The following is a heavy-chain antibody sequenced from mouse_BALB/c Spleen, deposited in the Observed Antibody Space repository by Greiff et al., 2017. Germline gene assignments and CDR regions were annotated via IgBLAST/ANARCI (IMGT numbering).Heavy chain of an antibody. J-gene: IGHJ3*01. CDR3: AREGRYAFAY. CDR1: GYAFTNYL. CDR2: INPGSGGT. Sequence: QVQLKESGAELVRPGTSVKVSCKASGYAFTNYLIEWVKQRPGQGLEWIGVINPGSGGTNYNEKFKGKATLTADKSSSTAYMQLSSLTSDDSAVYFCAREGRYAFAYWGQGTLVTVSA. D-gene: IGHD2-14*01. V-gene: IGHV1-54*01.